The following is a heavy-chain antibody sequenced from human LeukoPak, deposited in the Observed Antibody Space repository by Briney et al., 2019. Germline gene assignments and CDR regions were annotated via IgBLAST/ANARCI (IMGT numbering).Heavy chain of an antibody. V-gene: IGHV1-69*05. CDR1: GGTFSSYA. CDR2: IVPIFGTA. Sequence: ASVKVSCKASGGTFSSYAISWVRQAPGQGLEWMGGIVPIFGTANYAQKFQGRVTITTDESTSTAYMELSSLRSEDTAVYYCARGLGTIFGVVPMRLYYYMDVWGKGTTVTVSS. J-gene: IGHJ6*03. D-gene: IGHD3-3*01. CDR3: ARGLGTIFGVVPMRLYYYMDV.